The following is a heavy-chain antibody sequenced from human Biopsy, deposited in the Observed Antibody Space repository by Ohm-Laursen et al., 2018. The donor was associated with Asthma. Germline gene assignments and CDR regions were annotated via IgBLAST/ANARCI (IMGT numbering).Heavy chain of an antibody. CDR2: IYYSGRT. CDR1: YGSITSGGYY. CDR3: ARAQDYYDSRGYYRSFNY. V-gene: IGHV4-31*03. D-gene: IGHD3-22*01. Sequence: PSETLSLTCTVSYGSITSGGYYWTWIRQHPGKVLEWIGFIYYSGRTYYNPSLKSRVSISIDTSKNQFSLKLSSVTAADTAVYYCARAQDYYDSRGYYRSFNYWGQGTLVTVSS. J-gene: IGHJ4*02.